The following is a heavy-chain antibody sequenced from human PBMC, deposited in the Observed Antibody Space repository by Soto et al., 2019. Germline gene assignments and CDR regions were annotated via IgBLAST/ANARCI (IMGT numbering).Heavy chain of an antibody. CDR3: AFAAYVWGSYREKVDAFDI. Sequence: GGSLRLSCAASGFTFSSYAMSWVRQAPGKGLEWVSAISGSGGSTYYADSVKGRFTISRATSKNTLYLQMNNLRAEGTAVYYCAFAAYVWGSYREKVDAFDIWGQGTMVTVSS. CDR1: GFTFSSYA. D-gene: IGHD3-16*02. CDR2: ISGSGGST. V-gene: IGHV3-23*01. J-gene: IGHJ3*02.